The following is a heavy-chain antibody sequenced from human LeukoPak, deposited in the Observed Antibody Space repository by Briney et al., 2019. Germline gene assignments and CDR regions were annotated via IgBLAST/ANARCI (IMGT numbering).Heavy chain of an antibody. V-gene: IGHV3-21*01. J-gene: IGHJ6*04. CDR1: GFTFSSYS. Sequence: GGSLRLSCAASGFTFSSYSMNWVRRAPGKGLEWVSSISSSSTYIYYADSVKGRFTISRDNAKNSLYLQMNSLRAEDTAVYYCAELGITMIGGVWGKGTTVTISS. D-gene: IGHD3-10*02. CDR2: ISSSSTYI. CDR3: AELGITMIGGV.